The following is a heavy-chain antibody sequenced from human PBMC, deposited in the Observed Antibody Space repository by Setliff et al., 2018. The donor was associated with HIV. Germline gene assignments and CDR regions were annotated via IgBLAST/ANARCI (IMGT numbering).Heavy chain of an antibody. Sequence: PSETLSLTCTVSGGSISTYYWNWIRQSPGTGLEWIGDINYRGVTYYNPSLKSRVTFSLDTSQNQFSLTLTSVTAADTAVYYCARDSNPAGSPGYEYARRGAFDLWGPGTPVTVSS. J-gene: IGHJ3*01. CDR2: INYRGVT. CDR3: ARDSNPAGSPGYEYARRGAFDL. V-gene: IGHV4-59*01. D-gene: IGHD5-12*01. CDR1: GGSISTYY.